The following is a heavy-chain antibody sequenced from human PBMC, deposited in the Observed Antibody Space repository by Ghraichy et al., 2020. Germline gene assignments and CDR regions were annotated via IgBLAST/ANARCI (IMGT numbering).Heavy chain of an antibody. Sequence: GGSLRLSCAASGFTFSDYYMSWIRQAPGKGLEWVSYISSSSSYTNYADSVKGRFTISRDNAKNSLYLQMNSLRAEDTAVYYCVYSSSFRSFDYWGQGTLVTVSS. CDR1: GFTFSDYY. CDR2: ISSSSSYT. J-gene: IGHJ4*02. D-gene: IGHD6-13*01. CDR3: VYSSSFRSFDY. V-gene: IGHV3-11*06.